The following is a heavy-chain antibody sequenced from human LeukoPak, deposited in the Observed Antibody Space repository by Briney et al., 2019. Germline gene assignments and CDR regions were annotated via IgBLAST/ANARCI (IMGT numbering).Heavy chain of an antibody. V-gene: IGHV3-48*03. Sequence: GGSLRLSCAASGFTFSSYEMNWVRQAPGKGLEWVSYISSGSSSIFYADSVKGRFTISRDNAKNSLYLQMNSLRAEDTAVYYCARDYGGFYFDYWGQGTLVTVSS. D-gene: IGHD4-23*01. CDR3: ARDYGGFYFDY. CDR2: ISSGSSSI. J-gene: IGHJ4*02. CDR1: GFTFSSYE.